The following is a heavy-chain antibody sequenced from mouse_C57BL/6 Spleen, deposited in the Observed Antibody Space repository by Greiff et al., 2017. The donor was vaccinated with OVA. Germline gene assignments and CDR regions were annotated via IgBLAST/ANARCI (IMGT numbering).Heavy chain of an antibody. CDR2: IYPRSGNT. CDR3: ARDYGSEPYFDY. Sequence: QVQLQQSGAELARPGASVKLSCKASGYTFTSYGISWVKQRTGQGLEWIGEIYPRSGNTYYNEKFKGKATLTADKSSSTAYMELRSLTSEDSAVYFCARDYGSEPYFDYWGQGTTRTVSS. V-gene: IGHV1-81*01. CDR1: GYTFTSYG. J-gene: IGHJ2*01. D-gene: IGHD1-1*01.